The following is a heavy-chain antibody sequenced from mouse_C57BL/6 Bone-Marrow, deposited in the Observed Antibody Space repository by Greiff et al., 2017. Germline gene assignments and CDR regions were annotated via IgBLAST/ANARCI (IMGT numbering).Heavy chain of an antibody. CDR2: IKPNYGTT. CDR1: GYSFTDYN. CDR3: ARGGWLLRWYFDV. J-gene: IGHJ1*03. D-gene: IGHD2-3*01. V-gene: IGHV1-39*01. Sequence: VQLQQSGPELVKPGASVKISCKASGYSFTDYNMNWVKQSNGKSLEWIGVIKPNYGTTSYNQKFKGKATLTVDQSSSTAYMQLNSLTSEDSAVYYCARGGWLLRWYFDVWCTGTTVTVSS.